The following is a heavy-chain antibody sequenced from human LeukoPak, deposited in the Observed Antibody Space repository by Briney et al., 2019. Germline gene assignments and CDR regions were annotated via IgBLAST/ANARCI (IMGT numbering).Heavy chain of an antibody. Sequence: GGSLRLSCAASGFRFNNFVMNWVRQAPGKGLEWVATISSHGDATHYADSVKGRFTISRDNSMNTVYLQMTSLRAEDTALYYCARDTYWGQGTLVTVSS. V-gene: IGHV3-23*01. CDR1: GFRFNNFV. J-gene: IGHJ4*02. CDR3: ARDTY. CDR2: ISSHGDAT.